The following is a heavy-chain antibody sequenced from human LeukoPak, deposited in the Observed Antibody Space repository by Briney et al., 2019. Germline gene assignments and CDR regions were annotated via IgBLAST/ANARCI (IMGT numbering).Heavy chain of an antibody. V-gene: IGHV3-33*08. CDR2: IWYDGSNK. J-gene: IGHJ4*02. CDR3: ARDRQPLPTYFDY. CDR1: GYTFSSYS. D-gene: IGHD2-21*02. Sequence: PGGSLRLSCAASGYTFSSYSMNWVRQAPGKGLEWVAVIWYDGSNKYYADSVEGRFTISRDNSKNTLYLQMNSLRAEDTAVYYCARDRQPLPTYFDYWGQGTLVTVSS.